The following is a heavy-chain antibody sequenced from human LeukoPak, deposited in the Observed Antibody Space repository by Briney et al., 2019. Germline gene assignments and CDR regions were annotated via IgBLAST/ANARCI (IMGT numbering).Heavy chain of an antibody. D-gene: IGHD6-19*01. V-gene: IGHV3-7*01. CDR3: ARQRGSGCLDY. CDR1: RFTLRNYW. CDR2: IKQDGSET. J-gene: IGHJ4*02. Sequence: GRSLRLSCAASRFTLRNYWMSWVRQAPGKGLEGVDNIKQDGSETYYVDSVKGRFTISRDNAKTSLSLQMNSLRAEDTAVYYCARQRGSGCLDYWGQGTLVTVSS.